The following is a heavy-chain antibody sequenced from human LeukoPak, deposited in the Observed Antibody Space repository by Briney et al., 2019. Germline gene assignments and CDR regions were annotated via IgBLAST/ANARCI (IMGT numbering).Heavy chain of an antibody. CDR3: ARQPTVVTRGYFDY. Sequence: GESPKISCKGSGYSLTSYWIGWVRQMPGKGAEWVWIIYPGDYDTRYSPSFQGEVTISADKSISTAYLQWRSLKASDTAMYYCARQPTVVTRGYFDYWGQGTLVTVSS. V-gene: IGHV5-51*01. J-gene: IGHJ4*02. CDR1: GYSLTSYW. D-gene: IGHD4-23*01. CDR2: IYPGDYDT.